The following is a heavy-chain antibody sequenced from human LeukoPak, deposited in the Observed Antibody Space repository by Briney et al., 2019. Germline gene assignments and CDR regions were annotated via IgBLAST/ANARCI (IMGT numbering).Heavy chain of an antibody. CDR2: ISYDGSNK. V-gene: IGHV3-30-3*01. Sequence: PGGSLRLSCAASGFPFSSYAMHWVRQAPGKGLEWVAVISYDGSNKYYADSVKGRFTISRDNSKNTLYLQMNSLRAEDTAVYYCARDLNTVTTNYWGQGTLVTVSS. CDR1: GFPFSSYA. J-gene: IGHJ4*02. CDR3: ARDLNTVTTNY. D-gene: IGHD4-17*01.